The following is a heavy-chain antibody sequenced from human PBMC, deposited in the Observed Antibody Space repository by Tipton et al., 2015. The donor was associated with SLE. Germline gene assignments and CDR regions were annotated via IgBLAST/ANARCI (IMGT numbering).Heavy chain of an antibody. CDR2: INPNSGGT. V-gene: IGHV1-2*06. CDR1: GYTFTGYY. CDR3: ARNGIIAARPSAFDI. J-gene: IGHJ3*02. Sequence: QLVQSGAEVKKPGASVKVSCKASGYTFTGYYMHWVRQAPGQGLEWMGRINPNSGGTNYAQKFQGRVTMTRDTSISTAYMELSRLRSEDTAVYYCARNGIIAARPSAFDIWGQGTMVTVSS. D-gene: IGHD6-6*01.